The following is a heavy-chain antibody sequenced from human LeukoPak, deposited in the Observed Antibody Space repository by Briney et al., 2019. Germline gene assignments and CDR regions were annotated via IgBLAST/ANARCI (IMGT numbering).Heavy chain of an antibody. CDR2: ILGGAGQT. V-gene: IGHV3-20*04. CDR1: GFTFDDYG. CDR3: AHGSMYQLDS. D-gene: IGHD2-2*01. Sequence: GGSLRLSCAASGFTFDDYGMSWVRQAPGKGLEWVSGILGGAGQTYYANSVKGRFTISRDIAKNTLYLQMNSLRAEDTAVYYCAHGSMYQLDSWGQGALVSVSS. J-gene: IGHJ4*02.